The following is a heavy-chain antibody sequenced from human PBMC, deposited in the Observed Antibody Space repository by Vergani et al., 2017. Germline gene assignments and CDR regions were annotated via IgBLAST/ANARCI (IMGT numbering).Heavy chain of an antibody. D-gene: IGHD1-1*01. J-gene: IGHJ4*02. CDR3: ARHTTYTDS. CDR2: IYPADSDT. V-gene: IGHV5-51*01. Sequence: EVELVQSGPEMRKPGESLKISCKGSEYSFGNYWIGLVRHMPGKGLEWMGIIYPADSDTSYSPSFQGQVTISADKSISTALLQWDSLTASDTALYYCARHTTYTDSWGQGTLVTVSS. CDR1: EYSFGNYW.